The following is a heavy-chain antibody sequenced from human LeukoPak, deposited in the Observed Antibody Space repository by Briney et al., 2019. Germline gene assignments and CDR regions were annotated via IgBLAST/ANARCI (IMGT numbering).Heavy chain of an antibody. J-gene: IGHJ4*02. CDR3: ARGHRGAYGDY. CDR2: INHSGST. CDR1: GGSFSGYY. V-gene: IGHV4-34*01. Sequence: SETLSLTCAVYGGSFSGYYWSWIRQPPGKGLEWIGEINHSGSTNYNPSLKSRVTISVDTSKNQFSPKLSSVTAADTAVYYCARGHRGAYGDYWGQGTLVTVSS. D-gene: IGHD5-12*01.